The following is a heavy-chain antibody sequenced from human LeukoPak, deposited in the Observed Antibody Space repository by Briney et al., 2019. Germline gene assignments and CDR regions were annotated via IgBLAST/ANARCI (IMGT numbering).Heavy chain of an antibody. CDR2: VSGSSGSI. Sequence: KPGGSLRLSCAASGFTFSSYSMNWVRLAPGKGLEWVASVSGSSGSIYYEDSVKGRFTISRDNAKNSLYLQMNSLSAEDTAVYYCARANPPAISFFDWWGQGTLVSVSS. CDR3: ARANPPAISFFDW. J-gene: IGHJ4*02. V-gene: IGHV3-21*01. D-gene: IGHD3-9*01. CDR1: GFTFSSYS.